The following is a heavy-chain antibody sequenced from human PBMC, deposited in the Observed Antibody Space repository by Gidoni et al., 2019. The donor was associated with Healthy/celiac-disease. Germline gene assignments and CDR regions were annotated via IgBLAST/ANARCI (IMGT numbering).Heavy chain of an antibody. Sequence: QVQLVESGGGVVQPGRSLRLACASSGFTFSSSGMHGVRQAPGKGLEWVAVIWYDGSNKYYADSVKGRFTIARDNSKNTLYLQMNSMRAEDTAVYYCARNNYESNFDYWGQGTLVTVSS. V-gene: IGHV3-33*01. D-gene: IGHD4-4*01. CDR1: GFTFSSSG. CDR3: ARNNYESNFDY. CDR2: IWYDGSNK. J-gene: IGHJ4*02.